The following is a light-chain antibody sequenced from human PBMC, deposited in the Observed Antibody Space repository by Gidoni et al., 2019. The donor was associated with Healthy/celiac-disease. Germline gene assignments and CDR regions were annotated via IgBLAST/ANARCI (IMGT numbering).Light chain of an antibody. J-gene: IGKJ1*01. CDR1: QRISSY. V-gene: IGKV1-39*01. CDR3: QQSYSTLTWT. CDR2: AAS. Sequence: DIQMTQSPSSLSASVGDRVTITCRASQRISSYLNWYQQKPGKATKLLIYAASSLQSGVPSRFSGSGYGTDFTLTISSLQPEDVATYYCQQSYSTLTWTFGQGTKVEIK.